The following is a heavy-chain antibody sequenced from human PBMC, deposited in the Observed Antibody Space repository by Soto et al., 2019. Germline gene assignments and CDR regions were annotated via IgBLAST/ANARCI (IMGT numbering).Heavy chain of an antibody. D-gene: IGHD3-9*01. Sequence: GGSLRLSCAASGFTFSSYAMSWVRQAPGKGLEWVSAISGSGGSTYYADSVKGRFTISRDNSKNTLYLQMNSLRAEDTAVYYCATLGVLRYFDWLYVWGQGTLVTVSS. V-gene: IGHV3-23*01. CDR2: ISGSGGST. J-gene: IGHJ5*02. CDR1: GFTFSSYA. CDR3: ATLGVLRYFDWLYV.